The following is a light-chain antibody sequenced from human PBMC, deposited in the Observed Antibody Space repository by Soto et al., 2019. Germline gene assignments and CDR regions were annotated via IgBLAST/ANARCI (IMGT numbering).Light chain of an antibody. Sequence: DIQMTQSPSSLSASVGDRVTITCRASHPININLVWFQQKPGKAPKSLIYAATNLQSGLPSRFSGRGGGTDFSLTISSLQPEDVATYYFQHYQRYPPTFGGGTKLEIK. V-gene: IGKV1-16*01. CDR3: QHYQRYPPT. CDR2: AAT. J-gene: IGKJ4*01. CDR1: HPININ.